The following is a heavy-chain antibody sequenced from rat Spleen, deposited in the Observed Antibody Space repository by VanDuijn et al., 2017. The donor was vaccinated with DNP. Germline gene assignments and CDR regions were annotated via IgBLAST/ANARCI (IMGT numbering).Heavy chain of an antibody. Sequence: EVQLQESGSGLVKPSQSLSLTCSVTGYSITTNFWGWIRKFPGNKMEYIGHISYSGSTNYNPSLKSRISITRDTSKNHFFLQLNSVTTEDTATYYCARTYYSDYSAMDAWGQGTSVTVSS. J-gene: IGHJ4*01. V-gene: IGHV3-1*01. CDR1: GYSITTNF. CDR3: ARTYYSDYSAMDA. CDR2: ISYSGST. D-gene: IGHD1-1*01.